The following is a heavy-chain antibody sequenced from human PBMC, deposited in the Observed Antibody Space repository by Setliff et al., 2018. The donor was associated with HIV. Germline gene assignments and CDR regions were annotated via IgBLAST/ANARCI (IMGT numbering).Heavy chain of an antibody. CDR1: GYRFTNYW. J-gene: IGHJ1*01. D-gene: IGHD6-13*01. CDR3: ATTLSSSWYGYFQH. V-gene: IGHV5-51*01. Sequence: GESLKISCKGSGYRFTNYWIGWVRQMPGKGLEWMGIIYPADSETRYSPTFQGQVTISADKSINTAYLQWSSLKASDTAMYYCATTLSSSWYGYFQHWGQGTLVTVSS. CDR2: IYPADSET.